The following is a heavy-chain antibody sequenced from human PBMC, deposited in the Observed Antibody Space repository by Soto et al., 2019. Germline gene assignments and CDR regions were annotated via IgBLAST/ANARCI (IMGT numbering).Heavy chain of an antibody. V-gene: IGHV3-9*01. Sequence: GGSLRLSCAASGFTFDDYAMHWVRQAPGKGLEWVSGISWNSGSIGYADSVKGRFTISRDNAKNSLYLQMNSLRAEDTALYYCAKSHGLEWLSEPWGQGTLVTVSS. CDR1: GFTFDDYA. J-gene: IGHJ5*02. CDR3: AKSHGLEWLSEP. CDR2: ISWNSGSI. D-gene: IGHD3-3*01.